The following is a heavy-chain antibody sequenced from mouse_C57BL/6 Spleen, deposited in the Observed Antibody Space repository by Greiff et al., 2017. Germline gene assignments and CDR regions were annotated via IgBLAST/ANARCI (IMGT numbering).Heavy chain of an antibody. J-gene: IGHJ2*01. V-gene: IGHV3-6*01. CDR1: GYSITSGYY. D-gene: IGHD2-4*01. CDR2: ISDDGSN. Sequence: DVQLQESGPGLVKPSQSLSLTCSATGYSITSGYYWNWIRQCPGNILEWMGYISDDGSNNYNPSIKNRISITRDTSKNQFFMKLNSVTTEDTATYYCAGGACDYGGGYYFGDWGPGTTLTVAS. CDR3: AGGACDYGGGYYFGD.